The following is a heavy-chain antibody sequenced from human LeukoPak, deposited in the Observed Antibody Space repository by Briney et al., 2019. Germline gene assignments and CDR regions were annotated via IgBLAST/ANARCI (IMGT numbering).Heavy chain of an antibody. CDR3: ARITVVTPNYFDY. CDR2: ISSSSYI. CDR1: GFTFSSYS. Sequence: GGSLRLSCAASGFTFSSYSMNWVRQAPGKGLEWVSSISSSSYIYYADSVKGRFTISRDNAKNSLYLQMNSLRAEDTAVYYCARITVVTPNYFDYWGQGTLVTVSS. V-gene: IGHV3-21*01. D-gene: IGHD4-23*01. J-gene: IGHJ4*02.